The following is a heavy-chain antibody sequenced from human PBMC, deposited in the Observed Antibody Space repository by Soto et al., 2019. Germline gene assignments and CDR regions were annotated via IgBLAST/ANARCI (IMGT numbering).Heavy chain of an antibody. V-gene: IGHV4-39*01. CDR2: IHYGGST. J-gene: IGHJ6*02. CDR1: GGSINTYNLF. Sequence: SETLSLTCTVSGGSINTYNLFWAWVRQPPGKGLEWIASIHYGGSTYYNPSLKSRVTISVDTSKNQFSLKLSSVTAADTAVYYCARQVWDFWSGYYYYYGMDVWRQGTTVTVSS. D-gene: IGHD3-3*01. CDR3: ARQVWDFWSGYYYYYGMDV.